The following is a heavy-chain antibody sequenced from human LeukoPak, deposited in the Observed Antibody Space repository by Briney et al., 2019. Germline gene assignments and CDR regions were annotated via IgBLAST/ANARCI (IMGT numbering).Heavy chain of an antibody. V-gene: IGHV4-59*01. CDR3: ARDHGENFDY. CDR1: GGSISSYY. CDR2: IFYSGST. D-gene: IGHD2-21*01. J-gene: IGHJ4*02. Sequence: SETLSLTCTVSGGSISSYYWSWIRQPPGKGLEWIGYIFYSGSTNYNPSLKSRVTISVDTAKNQFSLKLTSVTAADTAVYYCARDHGENFDYWGQGILVTVSS.